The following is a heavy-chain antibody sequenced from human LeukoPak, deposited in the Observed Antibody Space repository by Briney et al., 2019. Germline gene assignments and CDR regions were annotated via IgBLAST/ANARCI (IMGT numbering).Heavy chain of an antibody. J-gene: IGHJ4*02. V-gene: IGHV1-2*02. D-gene: IGHD2-2*01. CDR1: GYTFTGYY. Sequence: ASVKVSCKASGYTFTGYYMHWVRQAPGQGLEWMGWMNPNSGNTGFAQKFQDRVTMTRDMSTSTVYMELSRLRSDDTAFYYCARIRYCGGISCYYIDYWGQGTLVTVSA. CDR2: MNPNSGNT. CDR3: ARIRYCGGISCYYIDY.